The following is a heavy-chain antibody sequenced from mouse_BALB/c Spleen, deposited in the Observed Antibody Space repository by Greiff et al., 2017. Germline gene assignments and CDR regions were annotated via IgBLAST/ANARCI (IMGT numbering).Heavy chain of an antibody. J-gene: IGHJ3*01. V-gene: IGHV1-7*01. CDR1: GYTFTSYW. D-gene: IGHD2-4*01. Sequence: QVHVKQSGAELAKPGASVKMSCKASGYTFTSYWMHWVKQRPGQGLEWIGYINPSTGYTEYNQKFKDKATLTADKSSSTAYMQLSSLTSEDSAVYYCARKGATMITTWFAYWGQGTLVTVSA. CDR2: INPSTGYT. CDR3: ARKGATMITTWFAY.